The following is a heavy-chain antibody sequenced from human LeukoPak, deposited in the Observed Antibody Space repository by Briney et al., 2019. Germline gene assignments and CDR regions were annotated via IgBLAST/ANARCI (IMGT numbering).Heavy chain of an antibody. D-gene: IGHD3-3*01. CDR3: ARARPGTYNDFWIGHFDQ. Sequence: PSETLSLTCTVSGGSIRSYYWNWIRQPPGKGLEWIGYIYDSGSTNYNPFLKSRVTISLDTSKNQLSLKLSSVTAADTAVYYCARARPGTYNDFWIGHFDQWGQGSLVTVSS. CDR2: IYDSGST. J-gene: IGHJ4*02. V-gene: IGHV4-59*12. CDR1: GGSIRSYY.